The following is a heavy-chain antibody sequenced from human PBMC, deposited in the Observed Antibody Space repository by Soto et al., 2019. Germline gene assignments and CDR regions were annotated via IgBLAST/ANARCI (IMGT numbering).Heavy chain of an antibody. J-gene: IGHJ6*02. CDR2: ISSSGSTI. CDR1: GFTFSDYY. D-gene: IGHD1-7*01. CDR3: ARDGRSNRNYYYYYFGMDV. V-gene: IGHV3-11*01. Sequence: GGSLRLSCAASGFTFSDYYMSWIRQAPGKGLEWVSYISSSGSTIYYADSVKGRFTISRDNAKNSLYLQMNSLRAEDTAVYYCARDGRSNRNYYYYYFGMDVWVQGTTVTVSS.